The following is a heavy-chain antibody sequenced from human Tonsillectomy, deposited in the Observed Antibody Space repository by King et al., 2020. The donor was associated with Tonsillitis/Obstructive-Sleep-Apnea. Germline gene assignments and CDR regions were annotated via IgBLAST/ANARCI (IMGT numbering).Heavy chain of an antibody. D-gene: IGHD3-10*01. Sequence: EVQLVESEGGLVQPGGSLRLSCAASGITFSSYAMSWVRQAPGKGLEWVSTISGGGGSTYYADSVKGRFTISRDNSKNTLYLQMNSLRAEDTAVYYCAKAMVQGIIITSFDYWGQGTLVTVSS. J-gene: IGHJ4*02. CDR1: GITFSSYA. CDR3: AKAMVQGIIITSFDY. CDR2: ISGGGGST. V-gene: IGHV3-23*04.